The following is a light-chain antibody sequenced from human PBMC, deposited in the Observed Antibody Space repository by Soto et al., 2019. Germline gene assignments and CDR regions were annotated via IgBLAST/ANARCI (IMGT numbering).Light chain of an antibody. CDR1: SSDVGGYNY. Sequence: QSALTQPASVSGSPGQSITISCTGTSSDVGGYNYVSWYQQHPGKAPDVLIYEVSNRPSGVSYRFSGSKSGNTASLTISGLQAGDEADYYCNSYTSGSTYVFGTGTKVTVL. CDR3: NSYTSGSTYV. J-gene: IGLJ1*01. V-gene: IGLV2-14*01. CDR2: EVS.